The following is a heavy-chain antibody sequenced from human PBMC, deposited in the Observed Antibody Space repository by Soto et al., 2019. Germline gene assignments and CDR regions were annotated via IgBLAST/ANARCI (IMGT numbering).Heavy chain of an antibody. CDR1: GGSISSYY. D-gene: IGHD6-13*01. V-gene: IGHV4-59*01. J-gene: IGHJ6*02. CDR3: ARVKYSSSWTDHYYYYGMDV. CDR2: IYYSGST. Sequence: PSETLSLTCTVSGGSISSYYWSWIRQPPGKGLEWIGYIYYSGSTNYNPSLKSRVTISVDTSKNQFSLKLSSVTAADTAVYYCARVKYSSSWTDHYYYYGMDVWGQGTTVTVSS.